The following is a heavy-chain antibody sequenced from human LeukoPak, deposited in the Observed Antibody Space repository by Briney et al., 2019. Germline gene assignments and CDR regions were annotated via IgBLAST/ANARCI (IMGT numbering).Heavy chain of an antibody. CDR2: IYTSGST. Sequence: SETLSLTCTVSGGSISSYYWSWIRQPAGKGREWIGRIYTSGSTNYNPSLKSRDTMSVDTSKNQFSLKLSSVTAADTAVYYCARERSVVDRYYYYMDVWGKGTTVTVSS. V-gene: IGHV4-4*07. J-gene: IGHJ6*03. CDR3: ARERSVVDRYYYYMDV. CDR1: GGSISSYY. D-gene: IGHD5-12*01.